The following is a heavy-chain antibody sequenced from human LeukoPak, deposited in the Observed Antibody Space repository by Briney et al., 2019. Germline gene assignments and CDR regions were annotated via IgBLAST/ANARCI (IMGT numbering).Heavy chain of an antibody. CDR3: ARGQRELLMHYYYYYMDV. Sequence: GASVKVSCKASGYTFTGYYMHWVRQAPGQGLEWMGWINPNSGGTNYAQKFQGRVTMTRDTSISTAYMELSRPRSDDTAVYYCARGQRELLMHYYYYYMDVWGKGTTVTISS. V-gene: IGHV1-2*02. J-gene: IGHJ6*03. CDR1: GYTFTGYY. CDR2: INPNSGGT. D-gene: IGHD1-26*01.